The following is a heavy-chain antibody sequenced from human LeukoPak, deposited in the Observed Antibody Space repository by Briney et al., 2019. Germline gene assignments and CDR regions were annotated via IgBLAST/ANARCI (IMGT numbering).Heavy chain of an antibody. D-gene: IGHD5-24*01. CDR2: ISSSGSTI. V-gene: IGHV3-11*01. CDR1: GFTFSDYY. CDR3: ARGPRMATIYGMDV. Sequence: GGSLRLSCAASGFTFSDYYMSWIRQAPGKGLEWVSYISSSGSTIYYADSVKGRFTISRDNAKNSPYLQMNSLRAEDTAVYYCARGPRMATIYGMDVWGQGTTVTVSS. J-gene: IGHJ6*02.